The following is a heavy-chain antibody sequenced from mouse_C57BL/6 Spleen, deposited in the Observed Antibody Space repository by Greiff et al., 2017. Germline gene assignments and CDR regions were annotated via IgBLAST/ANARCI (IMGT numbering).Heavy chain of an antibody. CDR1: GYAFSSSW. CDR2: IYPGDGDT. J-gene: IGHJ2*01. Sequence: QLQQSGPELVKPGASVKISCKASGYAFSSSWMNWVKQRPGKGLEWIGRIYPGDGDTNYNGKFKGKATLTADKSSSTAYMQLSSLTSEDSAVYFCARDFPFDYWGQGTTLTVSS. CDR3: ARDFPFDY. V-gene: IGHV1-82*01.